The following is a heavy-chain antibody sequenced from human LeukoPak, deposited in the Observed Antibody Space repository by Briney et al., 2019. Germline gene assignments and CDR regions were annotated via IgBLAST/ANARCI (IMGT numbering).Heavy chain of an antibody. J-gene: IGHJ1*01. CDR1: GYTFTGYY. Sequence: ASVKVSCKASGYTFTGYYIHWVRQAPGQGLEWMGWINPNSGDTNYAQKFQGRVTMTRDTSTSTVYTELSSLRSEDTAVYYCARDESTSILWWWGQGTLVTVSS. CDR2: INPNSGDT. V-gene: IGHV1-2*02. CDR3: ARDESTSILWW. D-gene: IGHD2-21*01.